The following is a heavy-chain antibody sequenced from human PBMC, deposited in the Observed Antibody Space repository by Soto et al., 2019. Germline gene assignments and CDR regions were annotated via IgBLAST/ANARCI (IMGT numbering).Heavy chain of an antibody. J-gene: IGHJ4*02. CDR1: GYSFTSYG. Sequence: ASVKVSCKATGYSFTSYGISWVRQAPGQGPEWMGWISGHNGNTNHPQSLQGRVTMTTDTSRNTAYMELRSLRSDDTAVYYCARHRFNYYDDTVYYYFDYWGQGTLVTVSS. CDR3: ARHRFNYYDDTVYYYFDY. CDR2: ISGHNGNT. D-gene: IGHD3-22*01. V-gene: IGHV1-18*04.